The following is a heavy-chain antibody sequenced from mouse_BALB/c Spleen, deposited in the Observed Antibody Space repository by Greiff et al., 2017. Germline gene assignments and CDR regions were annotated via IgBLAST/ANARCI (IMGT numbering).Heavy chain of an antibody. J-gene: IGHJ1*01. CDR1: GFTFSSYA. Sequence: EVNVVESGGGLVKPGGSLKLSCAASGFTFSSYAMSWVRQSPEKRLEWVASISSGGSTYYPDSVKGRFTISRDNARNILYLQMSSLRSEDTAMYYCARGGSSLYWYFDVWGAGTTVTVSS. CDR3: ARGGSSLYWYFDV. CDR2: ISSGGST. V-gene: IGHV5-6-5*01. D-gene: IGHD1-1*01.